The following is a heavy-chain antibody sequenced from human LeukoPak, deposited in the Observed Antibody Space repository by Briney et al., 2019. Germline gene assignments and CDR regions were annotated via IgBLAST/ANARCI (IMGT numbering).Heavy chain of an antibody. CDR1: GGSISSYY. CDR3: ARVRITYYDILTGSKTGGFDY. Sequence: SETLSLTCTVSGGSISSYYWSWIRQPPGKGLEWIGYIYYSGSTNYNPSLKSRVAISVDTSKNQFSLKLSSVTAADTAVYYCARVRITYYDILTGSKTGGFDYWGQGTLVTVSS. CDR2: IYYSGST. V-gene: IGHV4-59*01. D-gene: IGHD3-9*01. J-gene: IGHJ4*02.